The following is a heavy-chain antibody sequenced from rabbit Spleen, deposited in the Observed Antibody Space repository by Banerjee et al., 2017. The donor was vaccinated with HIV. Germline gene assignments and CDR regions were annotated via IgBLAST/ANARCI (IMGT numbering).Heavy chain of an antibody. V-gene: IGHV1S45*01. J-gene: IGHJ6*01. Sequence: QEQLVESGGGLVQPEGSLTLTCKASGFSFSDRDVMCWVRQAPGKGLECIACIYDDRSGSTYYANWAKGRFTISRTSSTTVTLEMTSLTAADTATYFCARDSGTSFSSYGMDLWGPGTLVTVS. CDR2: IYDDRSGST. CDR1: GFSFSDRDV. D-gene: IGHD8-1*01. CDR3: ARDSGTSFSSYGMDL.